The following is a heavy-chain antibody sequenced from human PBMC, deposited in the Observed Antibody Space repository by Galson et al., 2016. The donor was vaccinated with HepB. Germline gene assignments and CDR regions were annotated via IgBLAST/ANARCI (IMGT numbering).Heavy chain of an antibody. CDR3: ANAGYSSGWSGY. V-gene: IGHV1-3*04. Sequence: SVKVSCKASGYIFTDYGIHWVRQAPGQRPEWMGWINTGGGQTKYSQKFQGRVTISRDASASATYMELSGLTSGDTAVYYCANAGYSSGWSGYWGQGTLVTVSS. J-gene: IGHJ4*02. CDR2: INTGGGQT. D-gene: IGHD6-19*01. CDR1: GYIFTDYG.